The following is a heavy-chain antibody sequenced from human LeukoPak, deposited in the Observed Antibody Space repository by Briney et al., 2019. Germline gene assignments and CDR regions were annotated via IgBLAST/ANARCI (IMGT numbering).Heavy chain of an antibody. CDR3: AHTNHYYFD. J-gene: IGHJ4*02. Sequence: SETLSLTCAVSGGSTSRPDHCWAWIRQPPGKGPQWTVSICYGDTTYYNPSLKSPVTISVDTSTNKFSLKLSSVTAADTAVYYCAHTNHYYFDWGQGTLVTVSS. CDR1: GGSTSRPDHC. D-gene: IGHD2/OR15-2a*01. CDR2: ICYGDTT. V-gene: IGHV4-39*01.